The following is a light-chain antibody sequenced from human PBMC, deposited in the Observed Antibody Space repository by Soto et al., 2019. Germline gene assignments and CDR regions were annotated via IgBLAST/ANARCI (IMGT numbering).Light chain of an antibody. CDR3: QQYDNLPFT. Sequence: DIQMTQSPSTLSASVGDRVTITCRASQSISSWLAWYQQKPGKAPKLLIYDASNLETGVPSRFSGSGSGTDFTFTISSLQPEDIATYYCQQYDNLPFTFGPGTKVDI. V-gene: IGKV1-33*01. CDR1: QSISSW. J-gene: IGKJ3*01. CDR2: DAS.